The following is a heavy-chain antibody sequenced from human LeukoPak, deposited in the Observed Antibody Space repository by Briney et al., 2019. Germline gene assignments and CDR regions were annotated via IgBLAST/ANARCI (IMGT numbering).Heavy chain of an antibody. V-gene: IGHV1-2*02. Sequence: ASVKVSCKASGYTFTGYYMHWVRQVPRQGLEWMGWINPNSGGTNYAQKFQGRVTMTRDTSISTAYMELIRLRSDDTAVYYCARTYYYDSSGYHFDYWGQGTLVTVSS. J-gene: IGHJ4*02. D-gene: IGHD3-22*01. CDR2: INPNSGGT. CDR1: GYTFTGYY. CDR3: ARTYYYDSSGYHFDY.